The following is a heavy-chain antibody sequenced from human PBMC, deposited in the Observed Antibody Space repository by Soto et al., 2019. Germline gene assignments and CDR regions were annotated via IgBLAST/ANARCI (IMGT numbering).Heavy chain of an antibody. J-gene: IGHJ6*03. CDR1: GFTFSSYA. CDR3: SKGSKMTTVTTGLYYYYYYMDV. Sequence: EVQLLASGGGLVQPGGSLRLSCAASGFTFSSYAMSWVRQAPGKGPEWVSAISGSGGSTYYADSVKGRFTISRDNSKNTRYLQMNSLRAEDTAVYYCSKGSKMTTVTTGLYYYYYYMDVWGKGTTVTVSS. V-gene: IGHV3-23*01. D-gene: IGHD4-17*01. CDR2: ISGSGGST.